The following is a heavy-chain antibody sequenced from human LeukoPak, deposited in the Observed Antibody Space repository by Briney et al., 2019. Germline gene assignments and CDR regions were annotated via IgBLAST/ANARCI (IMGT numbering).Heavy chain of an antibody. CDR3: ARAFQYGSGSHPYSL. CDR2: IYDGGAT. V-gene: IGHV3-66*01. D-gene: IGHD3-10*01. CDR1: GFSVSNNY. J-gene: IGHJ4*02. Sequence: GGSLRLSCAVSGFSVSNNYMSWVRQAPGKGLEWVSAIYDGGATYYADSVKGIFTSSRDNFKNTVYLQMNSLRAEDTALYYCARAFQYGSGSHPYSLWGQGTLVTVSP.